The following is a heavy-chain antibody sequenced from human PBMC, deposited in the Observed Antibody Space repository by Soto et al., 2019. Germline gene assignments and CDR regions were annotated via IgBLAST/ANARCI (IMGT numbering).Heavy chain of an antibody. D-gene: IGHD2-2*01. J-gene: IGHJ4*02. CDR1: GYSFTNYW. CDR3: ASRRRHQDNAY. Sequence: PGESLKISCKGSGYSFTNYWIRWVRQRPGKGLEWMGRIDPSDSYTNYSPSFQGHVTISSDKSISTAYLQWSSLKASDTAMYCCASRRRHQDNAYWGQGTPVPVAS. CDR2: IDPSDSYT. V-gene: IGHV5-10-1*01.